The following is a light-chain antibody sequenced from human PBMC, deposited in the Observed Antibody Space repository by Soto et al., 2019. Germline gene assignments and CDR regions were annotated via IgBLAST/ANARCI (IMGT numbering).Light chain of an antibody. V-gene: IGKV3-15*01. CDR1: QSVSSN. J-gene: IGKJ4*01. CDR3: QHYNNWLT. Sequence: EIVMTQSPATLSVSPGERATLSCRASQSVSSNLAWYQQKPGQAPRLLIYGASTRATGIPARFSGSGSGTEFTLTISSLQSEDFAVYYCQHYNNWLTFGGGTKVEIK. CDR2: GAS.